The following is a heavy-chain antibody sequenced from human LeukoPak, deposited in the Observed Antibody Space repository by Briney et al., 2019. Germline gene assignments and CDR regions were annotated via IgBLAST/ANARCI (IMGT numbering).Heavy chain of an antibody. CDR2: FDPEAGET. CDR1: GYTLTDLS. J-gene: IGHJ3*02. CDR3: AADSRRSSGWFLPDRFDI. V-gene: IGHV1-24*01. Sequence: ASVKVSCKVSGYTLTDLSMHWVRQTPGSGPEWMGGFDPEAGETVYAQKFQGRVTMTDDTSTDTAYMELSSLRSEDTGVYYCAADSRRSSGWFLPDRFDIWGQGTKVTVSS. D-gene: IGHD6-19*01.